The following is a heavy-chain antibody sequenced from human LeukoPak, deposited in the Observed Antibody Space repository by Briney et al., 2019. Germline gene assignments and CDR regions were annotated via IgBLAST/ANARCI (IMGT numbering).Heavy chain of an antibody. J-gene: IGHJ4*02. CDR1: GFTFSSYA. CDR3: ARRGSGNCSSPSYLDY. CDR2: ISYDGSNK. V-gene: IGHV3-30-3*01. Sequence: GRSLRLSCAASGFTFSSYAMHWVRQAPGKGLEWVAVISYDGSNKYYADSVKGRFTISRDNSKNTLYLQMNSLRAEDTAVYYCARRGSGNCSSPSYLDYWGQGTLVTVSS. D-gene: IGHD2-2*01.